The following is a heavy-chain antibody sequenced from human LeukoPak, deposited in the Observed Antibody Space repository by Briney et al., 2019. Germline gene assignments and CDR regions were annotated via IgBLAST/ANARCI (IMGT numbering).Heavy chain of an antibody. Sequence: HPGGSLRLSCEASGLTFSSGTYSMNWVRQAPGKGLEWVSYISSSSTTMYYADSVQGRFTISRDNAKNSLFLQMERLRAEDTAVYYCARDLEELRYFDWFAAPGAFDIWGQGTMVTVSS. CDR3: ARDLEELRYFDWFAAPGAFDI. D-gene: IGHD3-9*01. J-gene: IGHJ3*02. CDR1: GLTFSSGTYS. V-gene: IGHV3-48*01. CDR2: ISSSSTTM.